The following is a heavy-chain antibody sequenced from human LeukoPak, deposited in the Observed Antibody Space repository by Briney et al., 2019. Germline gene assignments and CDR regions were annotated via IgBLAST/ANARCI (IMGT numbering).Heavy chain of an antibody. D-gene: IGHD6-6*01. V-gene: IGHV4-30-2*01. CDR1: GGSISSGGYY. CDR3: ARDLEYSSSPAIGY. Sequence: SQTLSLTCTVSGGSISSGGYYWSWIRQPPGKGLEWIGYIYHSGSTYYNPSLKSRVTLSVDRSKNQFSLKLSSVTAADTAVYYCARDLEYSSSPAIGYWGQGTLVTVSS. CDR2: IYHSGST. J-gene: IGHJ4*02.